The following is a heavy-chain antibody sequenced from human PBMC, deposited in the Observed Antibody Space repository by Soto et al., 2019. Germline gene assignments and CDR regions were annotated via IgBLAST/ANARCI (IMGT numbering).Heavy chain of an antibody. CDR2: IVVGSGNT. CDR3: AAVDYDFWSGYLSMDV. J-gene: IGHJ6*02. CDR1: GFTFTSSA. V-gene: IGHV1-58*01. D-gene: IGHD3-3*01. Sequence: SVKVSCKASGFTFTSSAVQWVRQARGQRLEWIGWIVVGSGNTNYAQKFQERVTITRDMSTSTAYMELSSLRSEDTAVYYCAAVDYDFWSGYLSMDVWGQGTTVTV.